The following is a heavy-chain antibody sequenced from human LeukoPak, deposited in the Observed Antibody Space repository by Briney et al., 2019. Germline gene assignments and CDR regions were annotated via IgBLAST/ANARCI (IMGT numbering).Heavy chain of an antibody. CDR2: ISGSGGST. J-gene: IGHJ4*02. CDR3: ARELPASSWYSSQRGHFDY. V-gene: IGHV3-23*01. CDR1: GFTFSSYA. Sequence: QAGGSLRLSCAASGFTFSSYAMSWVRQAPGKGLEWVSAISGSGGSTYYADSVKGRFTISRDNSKNTLYLQMNSLRAEDTAVYYCARELPASSWYSSQRGHFDYWGQGTLVTVSS. D-gene: IGHD6-13*01.